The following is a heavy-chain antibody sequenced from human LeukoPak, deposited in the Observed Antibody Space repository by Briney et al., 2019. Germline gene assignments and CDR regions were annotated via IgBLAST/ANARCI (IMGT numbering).Heavy chain of an antibody. D-gene: IGHD3-10*02. Sequence: QSGGSLRLSCAASGFTFSSYDMSWVRQAPGKGLEWVSSISGSGDSTYYADSVKGRFTISRDNAKNSLYLQMNSLRAEDTAVYYCAELGITMIGGVWGKGTTVTISS. CDR1: GFTFSSYD. CDR3: AELGITMIGGV. CDR2: ISGSGDST. V-gene: IGHV3-23*01. J-gene: IGHJ6*04.